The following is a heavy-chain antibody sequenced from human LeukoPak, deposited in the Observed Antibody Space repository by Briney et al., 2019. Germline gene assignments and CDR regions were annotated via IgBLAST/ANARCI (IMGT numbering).Heavy chain of an antibody. CDR1: GGTFISYA. CDR3: ASPSVYYYYYGMDV. V-gene: IGHV1-69*13. Sequence: GASVKVSCKASGGTFISYAISWVRQAPGQGLEWMGGIIPIFGTANYAQKFQGRVTITADESTSTAYMELSSLRSEDTAVYYCASPSVYYYYYGMDVWGQGTTVTVSS. J-gene: IGHJ6*02. CDR2: IIPIFGTA.